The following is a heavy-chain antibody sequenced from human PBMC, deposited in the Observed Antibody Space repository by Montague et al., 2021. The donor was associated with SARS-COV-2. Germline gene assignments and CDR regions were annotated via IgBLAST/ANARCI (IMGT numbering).Heavy chain of an antibody. CDR3: TRHVHMTWPEPSPGFDY. CDR1: GDSISSSGYN. CDR2: VHYSGSP. D-gene: IGHD1-1*01. V-gene: IGHV4-39*01. Sequence: SETLSLTCTVSGDSISSSGYNWGWIRQPPGKGLEWIGSVHYSGSPYYXPSLESRVTIYVDTSKNQLSLKLSSVTAADTAVYYCTRHVHMTWPEPSPGFDYWGQGTLVTVSS. J-gene: IGHJ4*02.